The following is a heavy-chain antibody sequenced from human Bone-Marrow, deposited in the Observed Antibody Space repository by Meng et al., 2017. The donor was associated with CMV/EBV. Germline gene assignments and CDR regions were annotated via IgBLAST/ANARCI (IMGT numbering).Heavy chain of an antibody. V-gene: IGHV3-33*06. CDR2: IWYDGSNK. Sequence: GESLKISCAASGFTFSSYGMHWVRQAPGKGLEWVAVIWYDGSNKYYADSVKGRFTISRDNSKNTLYLQMNSLRAEDTAVYYCAKDKRLTTVVNFDYWGQGTLVTVSS. CDR1: GFTFSSYG. D-gene: IGHD4-23*01. J-gene: IGHJ4*02. CDR3: AKDKRLTTVVNFDY.